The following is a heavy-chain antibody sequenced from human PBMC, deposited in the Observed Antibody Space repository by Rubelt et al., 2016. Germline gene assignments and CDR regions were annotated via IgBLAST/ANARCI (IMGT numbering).Heavy chain of an antibody. CDR1: GFTFTTSA. J-gene: IGHJ4*02. Sequence: EVQVVESGGGLVQPGGSLRLSCAASGFTFTTSAMNWVRQAPGKGLEWVSVITTDGGTTKYADSVKGRFTVSRDNSKNTLYLQMSSLRVEDTAKYFCVTTVRGEGWWGQGTLVIVSS. V-gene: IGHV3-23*04. CDR2: ITTDGGTT. D-gene: IGHD3-10*02. CDR3: VTTVRGEGW.